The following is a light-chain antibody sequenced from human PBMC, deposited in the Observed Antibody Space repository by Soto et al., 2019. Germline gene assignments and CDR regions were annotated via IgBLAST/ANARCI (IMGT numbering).Light chain of an antibody. CDR2: GDT. Sequence: QSVLTQPTSVSGAPGQRSTSSCNGSSANIGAGYVVHWYQLLPGTAPKVLIYGDTNRPSGVPDRFSGSKSGTSASLAITGVQSEEEADYYCQSYDSSLRAPYVFGTGTKLTVL. J-gene: IGLJ1*01. CDR3: QSYDSSLRAPYV. CDR1: SANIGAGYV. V-gene: IGLV1-40*01.